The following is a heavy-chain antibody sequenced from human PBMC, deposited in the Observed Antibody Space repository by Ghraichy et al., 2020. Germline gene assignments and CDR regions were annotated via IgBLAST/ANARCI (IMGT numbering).Heavy chain of an antibody. Sequence: ASVKVSCRTSGYTFTTHYIHWVRQAPGQGLEWMGIISPSGGSTTYAQKFPGRVTLTRETSTSTVYMELSRLRSEDTAVYYCARDPIEMTPRGRLDYGGQGTLVTVSS. CDR2: ISPSGGST. D-gene: IGHD1-26*01. J-gene: IGHJ4*02. CDR1: GYTFTTHY. V-gene: IGHV1-46*01. CDR3: ARDPIEMTPRGRLDY.